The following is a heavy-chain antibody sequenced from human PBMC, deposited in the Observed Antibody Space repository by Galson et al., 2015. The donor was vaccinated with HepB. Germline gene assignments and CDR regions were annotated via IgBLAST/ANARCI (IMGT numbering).Heavy chain of an antibody. V-gene: IGHV3-33*06. CDR1: GFNFGSYG. Sequence: SLRLSCAASGFNFGSYGMHWVRQAPGKGLEWVAVTWYDGTDKKYAESVKGRFTISGDNSKNTLYLQMNSVRVEDTAVYYCVKDRGMGSAWHVLEHWGQGALVTVSS. CDR2: TWYDGTDK. J-gene: IGHJ4*02. D-gene: IGHD3-10*02. CDR3: VKDRGMGSAWHVLEH.